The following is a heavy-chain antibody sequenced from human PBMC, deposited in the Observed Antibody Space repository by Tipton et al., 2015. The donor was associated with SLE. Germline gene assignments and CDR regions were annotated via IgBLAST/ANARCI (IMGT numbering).Heavy chain of an antibody. V-gene: IGHV3-7*01. D-gene: IGHD3-3*01. CDR2: INQDGSEK. Sequence: SLRLSCAASGFTFSSYWMSWVRQAPGKGLEWVVNINQDGSEKYYVDSVKGRFTISRDSAKNSLYLQMNSLRAEDTAVYYCARGASYYDFWSGYSDYWGQGTLVTVSS. J-gene: IGHJ4*02. CDR3: ARGASYYDFWSGYSDY. CDR1: GFTFSSYW.